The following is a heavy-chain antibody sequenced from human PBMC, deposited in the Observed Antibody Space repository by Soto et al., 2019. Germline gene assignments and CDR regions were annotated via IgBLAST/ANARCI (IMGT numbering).Heavy chain of an antibody. J-gene: IGHJ4*02. CDR2: ISAHSGDT. V-gene: IGHV1-18*01. CDR1: GYTFNIYG. Sequence: QVQLVQSGAEVKKPGASVKVSCKGSGYTFNIYGITWVRQAPGQGLEWMGWISAHSGDTKYAQKFQGRVTMTTDTSATTAYMELRSLRSDDTPVYYWARGPLDNSGYLVDWGQGTLVTVSS. CDR3: ARGPLDNSGYLVD. D-gene: IGHD3-22*01.